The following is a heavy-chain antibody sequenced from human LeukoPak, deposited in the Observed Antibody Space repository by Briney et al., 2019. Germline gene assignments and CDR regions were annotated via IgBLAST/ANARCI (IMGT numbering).Heavy chain of an antibody. V-gene: IGHV3-7*03. Sequence: GGSLRLSCAASRFTIGSYWMSWVRQAPGKGLEWVADIKQDGSENYYVDSVKGRFTISRDNAKSSLYLQMNSLRADDTAVYYCARRRGMGSLDYWGQGTLVTVSS. CDR1: RFTIGSYW. J-gene: IGHJ4*02. D-gene: IGHD2-8*01. CDR2: IKQDGSEN. CDR3: ARRRGMGSLDY.